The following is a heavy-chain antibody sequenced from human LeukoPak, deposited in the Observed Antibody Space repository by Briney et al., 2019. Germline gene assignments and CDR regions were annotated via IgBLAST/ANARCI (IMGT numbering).Heavy chain of an antibody. CDR2: IRNKANSYGT. D-gene: IGHD1-26*01. J-gene: IGHJ4*02. CDR1: GFIFSGSA. V-gene: IGHV3-73*01. CDR3: GSPHILGATNFDY. Sequence: GGSLRLSCEASGFIFSGSAIHWVRQASGRGLEWVGRIRNKANSYGTAYAASVKGRFTISRDDSKNTAYLQMNSLRTDDTAVYYCGSPHILGATNFDYWAQEPLVTVSS.